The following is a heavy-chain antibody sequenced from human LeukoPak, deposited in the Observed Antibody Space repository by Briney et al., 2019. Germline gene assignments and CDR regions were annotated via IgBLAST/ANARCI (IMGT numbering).Heavy chain of an antibody. J-gene: IGHJ4*02. CDR3: ANTLRSFDWLHPFDY. CDR1: GFTFSSYG. D-gene: IGHD3-9*01. Sequence: GGSLRLSCAASGFTFSSYGMHWVRQAPGKGLEWVAFIRYDGSNKYYADSVKGRFTISRDNSKNTLYLHMSSLRADDTAVYFCANTLRSFDWLHPFDYSGQGTLVTVSS. CDR2: IRYDGSNK. V-gene: IGHV3-30*02.